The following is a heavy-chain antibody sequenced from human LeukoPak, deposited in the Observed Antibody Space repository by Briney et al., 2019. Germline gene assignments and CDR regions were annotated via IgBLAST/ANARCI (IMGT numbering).Heavy chain of an antibody. CDR3: ARGGASSKFFDY. V-gene: IGHV4-59*02. D-gene: IGHD6-6*01. J-gene: IGHJ4*02. CDR2: ISYSGSS. CDR1: GGSVSSDD. Sequence: SETLSLTCTVSGGSVSSDDWSWIRQPPGKGLEWIGWISYSGSSNYSPSLESRVTLSVDTSKNQFSLKLSSVTAADTAVYYCARGGASSKFFDYWGQGTLVTVSS.